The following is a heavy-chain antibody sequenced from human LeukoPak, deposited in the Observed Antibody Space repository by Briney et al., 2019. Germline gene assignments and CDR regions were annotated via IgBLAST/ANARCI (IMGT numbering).Heavy chain of an antibody. D-gene: IGHD3-3*01. CDR3: ARAKWGDFWSGYPNWFDP. CDR1: GGSISSYY. J-gene: IGHJ5*02. V-gene: IGHV4-59*01. Sequence: SETLSLTCTVSGGSISSYYWSWIRQPPGKGLEWIGYIYYSGSTNYSPSLKSRVTISVDTSKNQFSLKLSSVTAADTAVYYCARAKWGDFWSGYPNWFDPWGQGTLVTVSS. CDR2: IYYSGST.